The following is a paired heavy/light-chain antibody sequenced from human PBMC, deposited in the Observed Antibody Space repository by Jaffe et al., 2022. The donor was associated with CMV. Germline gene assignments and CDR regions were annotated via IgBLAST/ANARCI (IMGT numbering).Heavy chain of an antibody. V-gene: IGHV3-64D*06. CDR1: GFTFSSYA. Sequence: EVQLVESGGGLVQPGGSLRLSCSASGFTFSSYAMHWVRQAPGKGLEYVSAISSNGGSTYYADSVKGRFTISRDNSKNTLYLQMSSLRAEDTAVYYCVKDHSSSWYGEFDYWGQGTLVTVSS. D-gene: IGHD6-13*01. CDR3: VKDHSSSWYGEFDY. CDR2: ISSNGGST. J-gene: IGHJ4*02.
Light chain of an antibody. Sequence: DIQMTQSPSSLSASVGDRVTITCRASQGISNYLAWYQQKPGKVPKLLIYAASTLQSGVPSRFSGSGSGTDFTLTISSLQPEDVATYYCQKYNSAPPFTFGPGTKVDIK. CDR2: AAS. J-gene: IGKJ3*01. CDR3: QKYNSAPPFT. V-gene: IGKV1-27*01. CDR1: QGISNY.